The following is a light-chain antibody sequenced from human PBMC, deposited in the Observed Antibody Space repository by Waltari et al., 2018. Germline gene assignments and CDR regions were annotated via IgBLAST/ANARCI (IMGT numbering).Light chain of an antibody. CDR3: AAWDDRMNGHWV. CDR1: SSNIGDNV. Sequence: QSVLTQPPSASGTPGQRVTISCSGSSSNIGDNVVNWYQQLPGKAPKPLIYRNDERPSGVPDRLSASKSGTSASLAISGLQSEDEADYYCAAWDDRMNGHWVFGGGTKVTVL. CDR2: RND. V-gene: IGLV1-44*01. J-gene: IGLJ3*02.